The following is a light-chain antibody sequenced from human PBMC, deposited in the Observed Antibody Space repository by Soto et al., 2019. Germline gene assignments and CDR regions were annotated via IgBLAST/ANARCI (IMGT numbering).Light chain of an antibody. CDR2: SAS. CDR3: QQYENLPT. V-gene: IGKV1-27*01. Sequence: DVQITQSPSSLSSSVGDRVTITCRASQGISSFLAWYQQIPGKVPKLLIYSASTLQSGVPSRFSGSGSGTDFILTISSLQPEDVATYYCQQYENLPTFGQGTRLEIK. CDR1: QGISSF. J-gene: IGKJ5*01.